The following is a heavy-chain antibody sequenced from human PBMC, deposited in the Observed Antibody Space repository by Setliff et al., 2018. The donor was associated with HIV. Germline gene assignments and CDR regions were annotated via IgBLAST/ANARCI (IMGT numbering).Heavy chain of an antibody. Sequence: ASVKVSCKASGYIFTNYGINWVRQAPGQGLEWMGRINPNSGVTNYAQKSQGRVTMTRDTSISTAYMERSRLRSDDTAVYYCARGTRVGANDAFDIWGQGTMVTVSS. CDR1: GYIFTNYG. CDR2: INPNSGVT. CDR3: ARGTRVGANDAFDI. D-gene: IGHD1-26*01. V-gene: IGHV1-2*06. J-gene: IGHJ3*02.